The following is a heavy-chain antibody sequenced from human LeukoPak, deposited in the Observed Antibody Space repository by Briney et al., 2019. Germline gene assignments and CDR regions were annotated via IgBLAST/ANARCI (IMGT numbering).Heavy chain of an antibody. J-gene: IGHJ3*02. Sequence: GGSLRLSCAASGFTFSTYGMHWVRQAPGKGLEWVSSISSSSSYIYYADSVKGRFTISRDNAKNSLYLQMNSLRAEDTAVYYCAREWTAAGRGAAFDIWGQGTMVTVSS. V-gene: IGHV3-21*01. CDR3: AREWTAAGRGAAFDI. CDR2: ISSSSSYI. CDR1: GFTFSTYG. D-gene: IGHD6-13*01.